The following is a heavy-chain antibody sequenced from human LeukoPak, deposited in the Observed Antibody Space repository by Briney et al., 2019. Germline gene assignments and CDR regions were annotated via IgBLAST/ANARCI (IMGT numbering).Heavy chain of an antibody. Sequence: SVKVSCKASGGTFSSYAISWVRQAPGQGLEWMGGIIPIFGTANYAQKFQGRVTITADESTRTAYMELSSLRSEDTAVYYCARDRYFDWLSTPNWFDPWGQGTLVTVSS. CDR2: IIPIFGTA. J-gene: IGHJ5*02. V-gene: IGHV1-69*13. D-gene: IGHD3-9*01. CDR3: ARDRYFDWLSTPNWFDP. CDR1: GGTFSSYA.